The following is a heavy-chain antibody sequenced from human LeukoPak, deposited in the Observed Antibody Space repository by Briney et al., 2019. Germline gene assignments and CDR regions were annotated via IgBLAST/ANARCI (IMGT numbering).Heavy chain of an antibody. J-gene: IGHJ4*02. Sequence: SGPTLVNPTQTLTLTCTFSGISLSTSGMRVSWIRQPRAQTLEWHARIDWDDDKFYSTAMKTKLTISKDTSNNQVVTATTNMDPVDTATYYGGRMDPYDILTCYHLNFYYWGQGTLVTVSS. CDR1: GISLSTSGMR. D-gene: IGHD3-9*01. V-gene: IGHV2-70*04. CDR2: IDWDDDK. CDR3: GRMDPYDILTCYHLNFYY.